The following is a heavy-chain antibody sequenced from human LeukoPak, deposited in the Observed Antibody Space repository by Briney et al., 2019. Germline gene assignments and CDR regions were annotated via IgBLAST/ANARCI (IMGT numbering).Heavy chain of an antibody. D-gene: IGHD3-10*01. Sequence: SETLSLTCTVSGGSLSSYYWSWIRQPPGKGLEWIGYIYYSGSTNYNPSLKSRVTISVDTSKNQFSLKLSSVTAADTAVYYCARVLHYGSGSYLYNYYMDVWGKGTTVTVSS. CDR2: IYYSGST. V-gene: IGHV4-59*01. CDR3: ARVLHYGSGSYLYNYYMDV. J-gene: IGHJ6*03. CDR1: GGSLSSYY.